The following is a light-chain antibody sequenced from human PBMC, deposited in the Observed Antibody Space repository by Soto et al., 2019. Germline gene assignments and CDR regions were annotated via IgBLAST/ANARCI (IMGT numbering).Light chain of an antibody. V-gene: IGKV1-6*01. CDR1: QGIGNN. J-gene: IGKJ1*01. Sequence: AIQMTQSPSSLSASVGDRVTITCRASQGIGNNLAWYQQKPGKVPKLLIFAASSLQGGVPSRFSGSGSGTDFTFTITSLQAEDFATYYCLQDFRYPWTFGQGTKVELK. CDR3: LQDFRYPWT. CDR2: AAS.